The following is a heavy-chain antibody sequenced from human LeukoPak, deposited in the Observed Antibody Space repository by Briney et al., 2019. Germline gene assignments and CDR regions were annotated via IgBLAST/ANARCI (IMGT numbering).Heavy chain of an antibody. D-gene: IGHD3-3*01. CDR2: IRYDGSDK. CDR1: GFTFRSYG. CDR3: AKDWRISL. Sequence: GGSLRLSCAASGFTFRSYGMHWVRQAPGKGLEWVTFIRYDGSDKYYVDSVKGRFTISRDNSKNTLYLQMNSLRAEDTAVYYCAKDWRISLWGQGTLVTVSS. V-gene: IGHV3-30*02. J-gene: IGHJ4*02.